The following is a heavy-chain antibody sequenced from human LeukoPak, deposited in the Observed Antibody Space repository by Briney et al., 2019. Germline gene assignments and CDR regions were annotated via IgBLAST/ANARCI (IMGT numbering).Heavy chain of an antibody. D-gene: IGHD5-18*01. CDR2: IHQDGSEK. V-gene: IGHV3-7*04. CDR1: GFTFSSYW. CDR3: ARRRGYTYGYYFDY. J-gene: IGHJ4*02. Sequence: GGSLRLSCAAAGFTFSSYWMSWVRKAPGKVLEWVANIHQDGSEKYYVDSVKGRFTISRDNAETSLYLQVNSLRDEDTAVYYCARRRGYTYGYYFDYWGQGTLVTVSS.